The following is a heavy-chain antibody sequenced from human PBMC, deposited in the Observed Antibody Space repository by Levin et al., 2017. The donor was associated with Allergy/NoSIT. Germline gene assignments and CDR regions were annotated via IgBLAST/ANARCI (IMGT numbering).Heavy chain of an antibody. CDR1: GYTFTGYY. Sequence: VASVKVSCKASGYTFTGYYMHWVRQAPGQGLEWMGWINPNSGGTNYAQKFQGRVTMTRDTSISTAYMELSRLRSDDTAVYYCAAASSYYYYGMDVWGQGTTVTVSS. CDR3: AAASSYYYYGMDV. V-gene: IGHV1-2*02. J-gene: IGHJ6*02. D-gene: IGHD2-15*01. CDR2: INPNSGGT.